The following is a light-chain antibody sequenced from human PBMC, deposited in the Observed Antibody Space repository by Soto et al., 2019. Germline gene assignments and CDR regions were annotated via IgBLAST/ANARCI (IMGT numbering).Light chain of an antibody. CDR3: KQYYSYPIT. CDR2: DAS. CDR1: QKIGTY. J-gene: IGKJ5*01. Sequence: DIQMTQSPSSLSASVGDRVTVSCRASQKIGTYLNWYQQKSGKAPKVLISDASTLQGGVPSRFSGSGSGTDFTLTISCLQSEDFATYYCKQYYSYPITFGQGTRLDIK. V-gene: IGKV1-39*01.